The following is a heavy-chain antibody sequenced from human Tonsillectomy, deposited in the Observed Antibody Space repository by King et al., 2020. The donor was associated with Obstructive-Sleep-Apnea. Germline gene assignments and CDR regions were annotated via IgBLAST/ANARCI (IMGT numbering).Heavy chain of an antibody. CDR2: MNHSGST. J-gene: IGHJ4*02. Sequence: VQLQQWGAGLLKPSETLSLTCAVDGASFSGYYWSWIRQPPGKGLEWIGEMNHSGSTNYNPSLKSRVTILLDTSKNQFSLKLTSVTAADTAVYYCAKGQYFGRYDYWGQGTLVTVSS. CDR1: GASFSGYY. CDR3: AKGQYFGRYDY. V-gene: IGHV4-34*01. D-gene: IGHD3-9*01.